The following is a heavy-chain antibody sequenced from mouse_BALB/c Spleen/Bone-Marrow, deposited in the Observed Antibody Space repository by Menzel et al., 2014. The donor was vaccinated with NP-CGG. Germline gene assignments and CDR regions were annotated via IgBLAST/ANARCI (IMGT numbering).Heavy chain of an antibody. CDR3: ARGKDYDDYDAMDI. D-gene: IGHD2-4*01. J-gene: IGHJ4*01. Sequence: VQLQQSGPGLVAPSQSLSITCTVSGFSLTGYGVNWVRQPPGKGLEWLGMILGDGSTDYNSALKSRLSISKDNSKSQVFLKMNSLQTDDTARYYWARGKDYDDYDAMDIWVKEPQSPSPQ. CDR2: ILGDGST. V-gene: IGHV2-6-7*01. CDR1: GFSLTGYG.